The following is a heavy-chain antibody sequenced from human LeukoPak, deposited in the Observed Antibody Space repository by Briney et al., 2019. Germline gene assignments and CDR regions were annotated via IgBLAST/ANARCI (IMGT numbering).Heavy chain of an antibody. V-gene: IGHV5-51*01. CDR1: GYSFTTYW. CDR2: VYPGDSDT. CDR3: ARQRDYGDDMYSRYFDY. D-gene: IGHD4/OR15-4a*01. J-gene: IGHJ4*02. Sequence: GESLKISCQASGYSFTTYWIAWVRQLPGKGLEWMGRVYPGDSDTTYSPSFQGQVTISADRSINTAYLQWSGLQASDTAMYYCARQRDYGDDMYSRYFDYWGQGALVTVSS.